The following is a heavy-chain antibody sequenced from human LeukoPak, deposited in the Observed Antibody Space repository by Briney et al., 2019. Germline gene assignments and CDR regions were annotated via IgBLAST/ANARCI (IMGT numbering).Heavy chain of an antibody. J-gene: IGHJ6*02. CDR3: ARDQAVPAAMMDYYYYGMDV. Sequence: SETLSLTCTVSGGSISSYYWSWIRQPAGKGLEWIGRIYTSGSTNYNPSLKSRVTMSVDTSKNQFPLKLSSVTAADTAVYYCARDQAVPAAMMDYYYYGMDVWGQGTTVTVSS. D-gene: IGHD2-2*01. CDR1: GGSISSYY. V-gene: IGHV4-4*07. CDR2: IYTSGST.